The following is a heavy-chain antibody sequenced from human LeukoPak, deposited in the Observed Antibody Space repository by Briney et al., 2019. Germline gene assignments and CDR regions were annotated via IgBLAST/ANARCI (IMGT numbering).Heavy chain of an antibody. CDR2: INWNGGST. D-gene: IGHD1-1*01. Sequence: PGGSLRLSXAASGFTFDDYGMSWVRQAPGKGLEWVSGINWNGGSTGYADSVKGRFTISRDNAKNSLYLQMNSLRAEDTALYYCAKTGTTFLGEVDYWGQGTLVTVSS. J-gene: IGHJ4*02. CDR3: AKTGTTFLGEVDY. V-gene: IGHV3-20*04. CDR1: GFTFDDYG.